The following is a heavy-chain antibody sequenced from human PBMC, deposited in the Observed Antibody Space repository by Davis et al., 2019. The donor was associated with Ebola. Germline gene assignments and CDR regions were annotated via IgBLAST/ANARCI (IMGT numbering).Heavy chain of an antibody. V-gene: IGHV1-2*06. CDR2: IISNSGGT. CDR1: GYTFTGYN. J-gene: IGHJ4*02. D-gene: IGHD4-11*01. Sequence: ASVKVSCKASGYTFTGYNIHWVRQAPGHGLEWMGRIISNSGGTNYAQKFQGRVTVTRDTSISTVYMELSSLRYDDTADYYCARGHNYAHEYWGQGTLVTVSS. CDR3: ARGHNYAHEY.